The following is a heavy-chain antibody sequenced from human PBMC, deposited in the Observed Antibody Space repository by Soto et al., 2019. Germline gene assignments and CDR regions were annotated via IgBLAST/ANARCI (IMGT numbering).Heavy chain of an antibody. Sequence: PGGSLRLSCAASGFTFSSYAMHWVRQAPGKGLEWVAVISYDGSNKYYADSVKGRFTISRDNSKNTLYLQMNSLRAEDTAVYYCARESLVRGVYYYYYGMDVWGQGTTVTVSS. CDR2: ISYDGSNK. J-gene: IGHJ6*02. CDR3: ARESLVRGVYYYYYGMDV. CDR1: GFTFSSYA. D-gene: IGHD3-10*01. V-gene: IGHV3-30-3*01.